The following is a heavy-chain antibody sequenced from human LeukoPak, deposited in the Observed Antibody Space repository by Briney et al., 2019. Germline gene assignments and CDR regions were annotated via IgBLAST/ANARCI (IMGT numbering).Heavy chain of an antibody. D-gene: IGHD2-15*01. CDR3: PLPTLGY. V-gene: IGHV3-64D*08. Sequence: GESLRLSCSTSGFTFSSYAMHWVRQAPGKGLQYVSGISTNGGRTYYADSVKDRFTISRDNSKNTLYLQMSSLRVEDTAVYYCPLPTLGYWGQGTLVTVSS. CDR1: GFTFSSYA. J-gene: IGHJ4*02. CDR2: ISTNGGRT.